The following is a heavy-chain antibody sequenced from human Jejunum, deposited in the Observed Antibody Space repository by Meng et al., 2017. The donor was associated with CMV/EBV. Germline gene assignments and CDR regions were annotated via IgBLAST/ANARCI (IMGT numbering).Heavy chain of an antibody. CDR1: GFTFEIYW. J-gene: IGHJ4*02. D-gene: IGHD3-3*01. V-gene: IGHV3-74*01. CDR2: INPDGTTT. CDR3: ARDWSGYIDY. Sequence: CAASGFTFEIYWMHWVRQAPGKGLVWVSRINPDGTTTNYADSVKGRFTISRDNAKNTLYLQMSGLRVEDTAVYYCARDWSGYIDYWGQGNVVTVSS.